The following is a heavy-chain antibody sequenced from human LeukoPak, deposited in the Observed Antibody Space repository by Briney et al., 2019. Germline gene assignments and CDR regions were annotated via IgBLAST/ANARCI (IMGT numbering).Heavy chain of an antibody. D-gene: IGHD1-26*01. CDR2: IRYDGTNR. CDR1: GFTFSSYG. J-gene: IGHJ4*02. Sequence: PGGSLRLSCAASGFTFSSYGMHWVRQAPGKGLEWVAFIRYDGTNRYYSDSVKGRFTISRDNSKNALYLQMNSLRAEDTAVYYCAKSYSGSYDFDYWGQGTLVTVSS. CDR3: AKSYSGSYDFDY. V-gene: IGHV3-30*02.